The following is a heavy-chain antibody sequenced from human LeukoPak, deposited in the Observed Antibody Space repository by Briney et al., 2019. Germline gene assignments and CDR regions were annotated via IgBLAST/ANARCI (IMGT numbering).Heavy chain of an antibody. Sequence: GESLKISCKGSGYSFTRYWIGWVRQMTGKGLEWMGIIYPGDSDTRYSPSFQGQVTISADKSISTAYLQWSSLKASDTAMYYCARPVRYDTYYFDYWGQGTLVTVSS. CDR1: GYSFTRYW. CDR2: IYPGDSDT. V-gene: IGHV5-51*01. CDR3: ARPVRYDTYYFDY. D-gene: IGHD3-22*01. J-gene: IGHJ4*02.